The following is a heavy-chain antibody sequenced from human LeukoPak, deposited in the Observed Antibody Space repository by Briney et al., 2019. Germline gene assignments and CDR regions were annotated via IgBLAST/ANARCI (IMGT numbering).Heavy chain of an antibody. CDR1: GYSISSGYY. Sequence: SETLSLTCAVSGYSISSGYYWGWIRQPPGKGLEWIGSIYHSGSTYYNPSLKSRATISVDTSKNQFSLKLSSVTAADTAVYYCARQASGGSCYLDYWGQGTLVTVSS. J-gene: IGHJ4*02. V-gene: IGHV4-38-2*01. D-gene: IGHD2-15*01. CDR2: IYHSGST. CDR3: ARQASGGSCYLDY.